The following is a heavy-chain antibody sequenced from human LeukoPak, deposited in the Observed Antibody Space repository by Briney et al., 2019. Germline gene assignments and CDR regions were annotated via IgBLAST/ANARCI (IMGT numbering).Heavy chain of an antibody. V-gene: IGHV3-7*01. D-gene: IGHD3-10*01. CDR1: GFTFSSYW. J-gene: IGHJ4*02. Sequence: GGSLRLSCAASGFTFSSYWMSWVRQAPGKGLEWVANIKQDGSEKYYVDSVKGRFTISRDNAKNLLYLQMNSLRAEDTAVYYCARDTLWFGELSHFDYWGQGTLVTVSS. CDR3: ARDTLWFGELSHFDY. CDR2: IKQDGSEK.